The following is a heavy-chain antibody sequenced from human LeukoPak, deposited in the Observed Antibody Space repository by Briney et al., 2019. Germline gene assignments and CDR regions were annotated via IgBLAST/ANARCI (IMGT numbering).Heavy chain of an antibody. V-gene: IGHV1-2*04. D-gene: IGHD3-16*02. CDR2: INPNSGGT. CDR1: GYTFTGYY. CDR3: ARAGGIYDYAWGSYRYDY. J-gene: IGHJ4*02. Sequence: ASVKVSCKASGYTFTGYYMHWVRQAPGQGLEWMGWINPNSGGTTYAQKFQGWVTMTRDTSISTAYMELSRLRSDDTAVYYCARAGGIYDYAWGSYRYDYWGQGTLVTVSS.